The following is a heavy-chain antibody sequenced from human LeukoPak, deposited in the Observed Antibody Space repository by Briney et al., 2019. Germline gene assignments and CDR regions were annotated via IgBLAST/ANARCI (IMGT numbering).Heavy chain of an antibody. Sequence: GRSLRLSCAASGFTFSSYAMHWVRQAPGKGLEWVAVISYDGSNKYYADSVKGRFTISRDNSKNTLYLQMNSLRAEDTAVYYCASLIVVRSNDFDYWGQGTLVTVSS. CDR2: ISYDGSNK. J-gene: IGHJ4*02. CDR3: ASLIVVRSNDFDY. CDR1: GFTFSSYA. V-gene: IGHV3-30*04. D-gene: IGHD2-2*01.